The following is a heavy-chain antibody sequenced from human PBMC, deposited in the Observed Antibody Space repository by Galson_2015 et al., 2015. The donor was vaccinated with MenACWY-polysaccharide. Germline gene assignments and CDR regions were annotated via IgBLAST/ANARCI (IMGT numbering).Heavy chain of an antibody. CDR2: IRQDGGDQ. D-gene: IGHD2-2*01. CDR1: GFTFSSSW. V-gene: IGHV3-7*01. J-gene: IGHJ6*02. CDR3: ARDCSSTSCDPQYFYGLDV. Sequence: SLRLSCEASGFTFSSSWMSWVRQAPGRGLEWVAKIRQDGGDQYYVDSVKGRFTISRDNAKNSLYLQMNSLRAEDTAVYYCARDCSSTSCDPQYFYGLDVWGQGTTVTVSS.